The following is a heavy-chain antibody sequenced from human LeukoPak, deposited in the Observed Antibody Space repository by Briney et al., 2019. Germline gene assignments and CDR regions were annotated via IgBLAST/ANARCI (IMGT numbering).Heavy chain of an antibody. D-gene: IGHD5-18*01. CDR3: ARDLGYNYGYAFDI. CDR1: GYSFTGYY. Sequence: ASVKVSCKTSGYSFTGYYMHWMRQAPGQGLEWMGRINTNTGGTNYAQRFQGRVTVTRDTSISTAYMDLSRLRSDDTAVYYCARDLGYNYGYAFDIWGQGTMVTVSS. V-gene: IGHV1-2*06. CDR2: INTNTGGT. J-gene: IGHJ3*02.